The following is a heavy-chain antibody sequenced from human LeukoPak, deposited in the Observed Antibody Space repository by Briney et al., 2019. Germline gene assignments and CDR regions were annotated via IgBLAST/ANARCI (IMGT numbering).Heavy chain of an antibody. CDR1: GFTVSSNY. Sequence: GGSLRLSCAASGFTVSSNYMSWVRQAPGKGLEWVSVVYSGGSTYYADSVKGRFTISRVNSKNTLYLQMNSLRAEDTAVYYCARAVSGSSPSDYWGQGTLVTVSS. CDR3: ARAVSGSSPSDY. D-gene: IGHD3-16*01. J-gene: IGHJ4*02. CDR2: VYSGGST. V-gene: IGHV3-53*01.